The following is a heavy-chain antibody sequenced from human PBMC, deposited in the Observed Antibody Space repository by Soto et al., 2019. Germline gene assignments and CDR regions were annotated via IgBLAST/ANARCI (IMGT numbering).Heavy chain of an antibody. CDR3: AREYGSGSRFYY. CDR2: ISAYNGNT. D-gene: IGHD3-10*01. Sequence: QVQLVQSGAEVKKPGASVKVSCKASGYTFTSYGISWLRQAPGQGREWMGWISAYNGNTNYAQKLQGRVNMTTDTSTSTACMELRSLRSDDTAVYYCAREYGSGSRFYYWGQGTLVTVSS. V-gene: IGHV1-18*01. J-gene: IGHJ4*02. CDR1: GYTFTSYG.